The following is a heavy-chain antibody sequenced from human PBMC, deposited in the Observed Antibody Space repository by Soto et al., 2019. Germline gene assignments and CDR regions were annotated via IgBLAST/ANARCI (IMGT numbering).Heavy chain of an antibody. J-gene: IGHJ4*02. D-gene: IGHD6-19*01. CDR2: INHSGNA. V-gene: IGHV4-34*01. CDR1: GESFSGYI. Sequence: QVQLQQSGAGLLKPSETLSLTCAVYGESFSGYIWTWIRQTPGKGLQWIGQINHSGNASYNPSLKSRVSISVHTSNAQFSLALSSVTAADPAVYYCARGLITGSHYSGGWYYFDSWGQGTQVTVSS. CDR3: ARGLITGSHYSGGWYYFDS.